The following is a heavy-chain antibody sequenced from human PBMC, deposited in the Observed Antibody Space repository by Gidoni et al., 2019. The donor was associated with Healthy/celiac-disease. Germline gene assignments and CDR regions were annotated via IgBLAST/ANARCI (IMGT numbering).Heavy chain of an antibody. V-gene: IGHV1-2*02. Sequence: QVQLGQSGAEVKKPGASVKVSGKASGYTFTGYYMNWVRQAPGQGLEWMGWINPNSGGTNYAQKFQGRVTMTRDTSISTAYMELSRLRSDDTAVYYCARATKVDDSSGEYWGQGTLVTVSS. CDR2: INPNSGGT. CDR1: GYTFTGYY. D-gene: IGHD3-22*01. J-gene: IGHJ4*02. CDR3: ARATKVDDSSGEY.